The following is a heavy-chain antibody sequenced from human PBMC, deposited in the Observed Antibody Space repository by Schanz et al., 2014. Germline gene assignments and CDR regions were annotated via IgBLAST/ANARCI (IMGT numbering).Heavy chain of an antibody. J-gene: IGHJ4*02. CDR1: GFTFSSYC. CDR3: AYYDVLTGFDY. D-gene: IGHD3-9*01. Sequence: EVQLVESGGGLVQPGGSLRLSCAASGFTFSSYCINWVRQAPGKGLEWVANINQDGSEKYYVDSVKGRFTISRDNAKNSLYLQMNGLRAEDTAVYYCAYYDVLTGFDYWGQGTQVTVSS. V-gene: IGHV3-7*03. CDR2: INQDGSEK.